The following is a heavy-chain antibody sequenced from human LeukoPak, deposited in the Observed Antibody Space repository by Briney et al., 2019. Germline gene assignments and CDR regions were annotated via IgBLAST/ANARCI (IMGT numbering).Heavy chain of an antibody. V-gene: IGHV3-30*18. CDR2: ISSDGATQ. J-gene: IGHJ1*01. CDR1: GFTFDNYG. CDR3: AKGCLGGGNCFFFQH. Sequence: GGSLRLSCAASGFTFDNYGMHWVRQAPGKGLEWVADISSDGATQYYADSVKGRFTISRDNSKNTLNLQMNSLRPGDTAVYYCAKGCLGGGNCFFFQHWGQGTLVTVSS. D-gene: IGHD2-15*01.